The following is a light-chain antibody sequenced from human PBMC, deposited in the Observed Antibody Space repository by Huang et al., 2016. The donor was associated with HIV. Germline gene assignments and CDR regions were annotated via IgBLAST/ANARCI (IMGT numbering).Light chain of an antibody. CDR3: QQYYTTPIT. CDR2: WAS. V-gene: IGKV4-1*01. CDR1: QSLLYTSNNKNY. J-gene: IGKJ3*01. Sequence: DIVMTQSPDSLAASLGERATIDCKSSQSLLYTSNNKNYLAWYQQKLGQPPKLLIYWASTRESGVPDRFSGSGSGTDFTLTISGLQAEDVAVYYCQQYYTTPITFGPGTKVEIK.